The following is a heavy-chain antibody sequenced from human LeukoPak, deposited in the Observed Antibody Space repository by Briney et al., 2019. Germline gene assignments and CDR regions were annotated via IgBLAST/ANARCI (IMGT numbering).Heavy chain of an antibody. V-gene: IGHV3-30-3*01. CDR3: ARDHSSGWYQGAFDI. CDR1: GFTFSSYA. D-gene: IGHD6-19*01. Sequence: GRSLRLSCAASGFTFSSYAMHWVRQAPGKGLEWVAVISYDGSNKYYADSVKGRFTISRDNSKNTLYLQMNSLGAEDTAVYYCARDHSSGWYQGAFDIWGQGTMVTVSS. CDR2: ISYDGSNK. J-gene: IGHJ3*02.